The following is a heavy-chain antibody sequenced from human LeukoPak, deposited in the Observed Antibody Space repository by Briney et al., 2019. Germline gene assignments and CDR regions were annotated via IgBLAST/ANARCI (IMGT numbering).Heavy chain of an antibody. J-gene: IGHJ4*02. V-gene: IGHV5-51*01. CDR1: GSSFATYW. D-gene: IGHD1-14*01. CDR2: IYPDDSDT. Sequence: GESLKISCKGSGSSFATYWTAWVRQMPGKGLEWMGIIYPDDSDTRYSPSFQGQVTMSADKSISTAYLQWSSLKASDTAMYYCARHRTTYYYDYWGQGTLVTVSS. CDR3: ARHRTTYYYDY.